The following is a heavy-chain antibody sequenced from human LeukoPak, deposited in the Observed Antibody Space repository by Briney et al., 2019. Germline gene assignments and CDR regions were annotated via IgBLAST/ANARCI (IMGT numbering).Heavy chain of an antibody. CDR3: ARDLTRVAADASDI. CDR1: GFTFSSYS. V-gene: IGHV3-21*01. Sequence: GGSLRLSCAASGFTFSSYSMNWVRQAPGKGLEWVSSISSSSSYIYYADSVKGRFTISRDNAKNSLYLQMNSLRAEDTAVYYCARDLTRVAADASDIWGPGTMVTVSS. D-gene: IGHD6-19*01. CDR2: ISSSSSYI. J-gene: IGHJ3*02.